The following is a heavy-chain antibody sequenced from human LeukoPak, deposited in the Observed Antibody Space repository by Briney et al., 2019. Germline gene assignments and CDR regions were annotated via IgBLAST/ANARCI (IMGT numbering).Heavy chain of an antibody. CDR1: GYSISSGYY. V-gene: IGHV4-38-2*02. D-gene: IGHD2-8*01. CDR3: ARGRHGHLIYYYYYMDV. Sequence: PSETLSLTCTVSGYSISSGYYWGWIRQPPGKGLEWIGSIYHSGSTNYNPSLKSRVTISVDTSKNQFSLKLSSVTAADTAVYYCARGRHGHLIYYYYYMDVWGKGTTVTVSS. CDR2: IYHSGST. J-gene: IGHJ6*03.